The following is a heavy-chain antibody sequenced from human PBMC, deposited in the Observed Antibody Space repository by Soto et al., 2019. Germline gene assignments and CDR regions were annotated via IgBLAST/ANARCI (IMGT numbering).Heavy chain of an antibody. CDR3: ARGGVVVIMAFDY. J-gene: IGHJ4*02. V-gene: IGHV4-31*03. CDR2: IYYSGST. D-gene: IGHD3-22*01. Sequence: SETLSLTCTVSGGSISSGGYYWSWIRQHPGKGLEWIGYIYYSGSTYYNPSLKSRVTISVDTSKNQFSLKLSSVTAADTAAYYCARGGVVVIMAFDYWGQGTLVTVSS. CDR1: GGSISSGGYY.